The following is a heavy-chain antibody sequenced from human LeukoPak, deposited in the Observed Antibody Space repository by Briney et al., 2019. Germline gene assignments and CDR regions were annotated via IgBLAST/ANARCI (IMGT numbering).Heavy chain of an antibody. Sequence: SSQTLSLTCTVSGGSISSGSYYWSWIRQPPGKGLEWIGEINHSGSTNYNPSLKSRVTISVDTSKNQFSLKLSSVTAADTAVYYCARDDISYNWFDPWGQGTLVTVSS. CDR3: ARDDISYNWFDP. J-gene: IGHJ5*02. CDR1: GGSISSGSYY. V-gene: IGHV4-39*07. D-gene: IGHD3-9*01. CDR2: INHSGST.